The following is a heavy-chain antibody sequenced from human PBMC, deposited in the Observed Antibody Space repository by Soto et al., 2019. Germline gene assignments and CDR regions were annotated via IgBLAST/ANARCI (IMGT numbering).Heavy chain of an antibody. CDR1: GGSISSGDYY. CDR3: AGGITIFGVVSPGMDV. D-gene: IGHD3-3*01. J-gene: IGHJ6*02. CDR2: IYYSGST. V-gene: IGHV4-30-4*01. Sequence: QVQLQESGPGLVKPSQTLSLTCTVSGGSISSGDYYWSWIRQPPGKGLEWIGYIYYSGSTYYNPSLKSRVTISVDTSKNQFSLKLSSVTAADTAVYYCAGGITIFGVVSPGMDVWGQGTTVTVSS.